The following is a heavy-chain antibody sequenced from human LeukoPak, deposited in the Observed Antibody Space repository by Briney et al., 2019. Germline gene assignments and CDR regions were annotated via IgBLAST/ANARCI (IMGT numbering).Heavy chain of an antibody. CDR1: GLTFSGYN. J-gene: IGHJ4*02. D-gene: IGHD6-19*01. CDR2: ISNGGSMI. Sequence: GGSLRLSCAVSGLTFSGYNMNWVRQAPGKGLEWVSDISNGGSMIYYAYSVKGRFTLSRDNAKNSLYLQMNSLRDEDTAVYYCARGPISGWSADYWGQGTLVTVSS. V-gene: IGHV3-48*02. CDR3: ARGPISGWSADY.